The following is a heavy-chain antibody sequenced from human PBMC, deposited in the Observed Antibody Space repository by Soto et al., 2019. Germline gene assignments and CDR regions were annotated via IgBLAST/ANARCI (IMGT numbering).Heavy chain of an antibody. CDR1: GGSISSSSYY. J-gene: IGHJ6*03. Sequence: QLQLQESGPGLVKPSETLSLTCTVSGGSISSSSYYWGWIRQPPGKGLEWIGSIYYSGSTYYNPSLKSRVTISVDTSKNQFSLKLSSVTAADTAVYYCARSPYNWNFSGTYYYYMDVWGKGTTVTVSS. CDR3: ARSPYNWNFSGTYYYYMDV. CDR2: IYYSGST. D-gene: IGHD1-7*01. V-gene: IGHV4-39*01.